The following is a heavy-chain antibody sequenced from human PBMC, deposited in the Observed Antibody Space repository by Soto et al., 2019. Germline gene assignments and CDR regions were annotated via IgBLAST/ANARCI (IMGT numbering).Heavy chain of an antibody. CDR1: GFTFSSYS. V-gene: IGHV3-21*01. CDR3: ARDLPIQLWALVYGMDV. CDR2: ISSSSSYI. Sequence: PGGSLRLSCAASGFTFSSYSMNWVRQAPGKGLEWVSSISSSSSYIYYADSVKGRFTISRDNAKNSLYLQMNSLRAEDTAVYYCARDLPIQLWALVYGMDVWGQGTTVTVSS. J-gene: IGHJ6*02. D-gene: IGHD5-18*01.